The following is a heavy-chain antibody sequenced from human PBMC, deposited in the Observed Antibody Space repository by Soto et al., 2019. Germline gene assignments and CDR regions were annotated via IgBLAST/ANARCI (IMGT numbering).Heavy chain of an antibody. V-gene: IGHV4-39*01. Sequence: QLQLQESCAGLVKPSETLSLTCTVSGGSISRSSYYWGWIRQPPGKGLEWIGSIYYSGSSYYNPSLKSRVTISVDTSKNQCALTPSSVTAADTAVYYCARHDYGGFGLWGQGTLVTVSS. CDR2: IYYSGSS. CDR3: ARHDYGGFGL. CDR1: GGSISRSSYY. J-gene: IGHJ4*02. D-gene: IGHD4-17*01.